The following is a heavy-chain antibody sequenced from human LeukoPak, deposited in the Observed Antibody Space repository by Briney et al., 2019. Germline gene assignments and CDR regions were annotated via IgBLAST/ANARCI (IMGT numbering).Heavy chain of an antibody. D-gene: IGHD6-6*01. CDR3: ARTAARRFDY. V-gene: IGHV1-46*01. CDR1: GYTFPSYF. J-gene: IGHJ4*02. CDR2: INPTGGST. Sequence: ASVKVSCKASGYTFPSYFMHWVRQAPGQGLEWMGIINPTGGSTTYAQKFQGRVTMTRYTSTSTVYMELSSLRSDDTAVYYCARTAARRFDYWGQGTLVTVSS.